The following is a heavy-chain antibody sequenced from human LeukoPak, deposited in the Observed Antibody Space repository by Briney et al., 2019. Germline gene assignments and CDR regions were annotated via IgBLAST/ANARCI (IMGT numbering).Heavy chain of an antibody. CDR1: GFTFSSYG. Sequence: GGSLRLSCAASGFTFSSYGMHWVRQAPGKGLEWVAVISYDGSNKYYADSVRGRFTISRDNSKNTLYLQMNSLRAEDTAVYYCAKDLYSSSWYGGVSGDYWGQGTLVTVSS. CDR3: AKDLYSSSWYGGVSGDY. CDR2: ISYDGSNK. V-gene: IGHV3-30*18. J-gene: IGHJ4*02. D-gene: IGHD6-13*01.